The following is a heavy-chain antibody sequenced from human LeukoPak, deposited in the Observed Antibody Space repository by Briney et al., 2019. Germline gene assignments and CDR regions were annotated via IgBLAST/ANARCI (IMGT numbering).Heavy chain of an antibody. Sequence: SETLSLTCAVYGGSFSGYYWSWIRQPPGKGLEWIGEINHSGSTNYNPSLKSRVTISVDTSKNQFSLKLSSVTAADTAVYYCASWGRWASIVPRWFDLWGQGTLVTVSS. J-gene: IGHJ5*02. CDR3: ASWGRWASIVPRWFDL. D-gene: IGHD3-16*01. CDR2: INHSGST. V-gene: IGHV4-34*01. CDR1: GGSFSGYY.